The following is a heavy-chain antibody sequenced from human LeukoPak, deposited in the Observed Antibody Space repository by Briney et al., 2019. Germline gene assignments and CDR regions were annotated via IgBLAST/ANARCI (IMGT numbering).Heavy chain of an antibody. CDR1: GGSFSGYY. J-gene: IGHJ6*03. CDR3: ARTTEGGYTYGYFYYYYMDV. CDR2: INHSGST. V-gene: IGHV4-34*01. Sequence: PSETLSLTCAVYGGSFSGYYWSWIRQPPGKGLEWIGEINHSGSTNYNPSLKSRVTISVDTSKNQFSLKLTSVTAADTAVYYCARTTEGGYTYGYFYYYYMDVWGKGTTVTISS. D-gene: IGHD5-18*01.